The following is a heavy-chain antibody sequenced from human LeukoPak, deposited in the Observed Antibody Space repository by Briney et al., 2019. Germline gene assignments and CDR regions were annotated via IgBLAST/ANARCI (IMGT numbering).Heavy chain of an antibody. CDR3: ANDRGSYYCSGGSCRDY. V-gene: IGHV3-30*02. J-gene: IGHJ4*02. Sequence: GGSLRLSCAASGFTFSSYGMHWVRQAPGKGLEWVAFIRYDGGNKYYADSVKGRFTISRDNSKNTLYLQMNSLRAEDTAVYYCANDRGSYYCSGGSCRDYWGQGTLVTVSS. CDR2: IRYDGGNK. D-gene: IGHD2-15*01. CDR1: GFTFSSYG.